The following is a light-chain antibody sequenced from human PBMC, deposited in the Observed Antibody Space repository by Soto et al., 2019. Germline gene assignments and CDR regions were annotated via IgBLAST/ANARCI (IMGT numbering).Light chain of an antibody. V-gene: IGKV3-20*01. CDR3: QQYGSSPLT. J-gene: IGKJ4*01. CDR2: GAS. Sequence: EIVLTQSPGTLSLSPGERATLSCRARQSVSSSYLAWYQQKPGQAPRLLIYGASSRATGIPDRFSGSGSGTEFTLTISRLEPEDFAVYYCQQYGSSPLTFGGGSKVDIK. CDR1: QSVSSSY.